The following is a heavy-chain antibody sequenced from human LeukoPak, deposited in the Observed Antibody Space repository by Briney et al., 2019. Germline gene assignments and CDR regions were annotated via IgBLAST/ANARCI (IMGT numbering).Heavy chain of an antibody. V-gene: IGHV3-23*01. CDR2: ISNDGSRT. D-gene: IGHD3-16*02. Sequence: GWSLSLSCASSRFTFSNNAISWVRLAPGKGREGVSAISNDGSRTYYADSVEGRSTISRNNSKRTLYLDMNSLRAEATAVNSCAHEGPGTPSRSTTFDYWGQRTLVTVSS. CDR1: RFTFSNNA. CDR3: AHEGPGTPSRSTTFDY. J-gene: IGHJ4*02.